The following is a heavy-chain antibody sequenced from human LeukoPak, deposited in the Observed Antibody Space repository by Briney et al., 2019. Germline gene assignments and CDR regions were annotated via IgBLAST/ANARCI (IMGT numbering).Heavy chain of an antibody. Sequence: SETLSLTCSVSSGSISDCYWSWIRQPPGKGLEWIGYIYYSGSTNYNPSLKSRVTILVDMSKNQFSLKMSSVTAADTAVYYCARELKVGNTGYYFDYWGQGTLVTVSS. J-gene: IGHJ4*02. CDR1: SGSISDCY. D-gene: IGHD2/OR15-2a*01. V-gene: IGHV4-59*01. CDR3: ARELKVGNTGYYFDY. CDR2: IYYSGST.